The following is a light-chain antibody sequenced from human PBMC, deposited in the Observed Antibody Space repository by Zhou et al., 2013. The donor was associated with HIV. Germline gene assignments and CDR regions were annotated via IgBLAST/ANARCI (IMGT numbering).Light chain of an antibody. Sequence: DIQMTQSPSSLSASVGDRVTITCRASESISIYLSWYQQKPGRAPQLLIYGASSLRSGVPSRFSGSGSGTEFTLTINSLQPEDFATYYCQQSYSKSCSFGQGTKLEI. CDR3: QQSYSKSCS. CDR1: ESISIY. CDR2: GAS. V-gene: IGKV1-39*01. J-gene: IGKJ2*04.